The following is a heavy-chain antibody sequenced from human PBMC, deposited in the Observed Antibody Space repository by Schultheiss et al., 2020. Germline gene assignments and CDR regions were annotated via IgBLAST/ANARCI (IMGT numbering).Heavy chain of an antibody. CDR3: ARQAGTGGGEDY. D-gene: IGHD1-1*01. CDR2: IYYSGST. CDR1: GGSVSSGSYY. J-gene: IGHJ4*02. Sequence: SQTLSLTCTVSGGSVSSGSYYWSWIRQPPGKGLEWIGYIYYSGSTNYNPSLKSRVTISVDTSKNQFSLKLSSVTAADTAVYYCARQAGTGGGEDYWGQGTLVTVSS. V-gene: IGHV4-61*01.